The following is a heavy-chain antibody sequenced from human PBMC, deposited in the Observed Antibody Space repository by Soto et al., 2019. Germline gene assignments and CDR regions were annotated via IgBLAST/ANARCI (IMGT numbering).Heavy chain of an antibody. V-gene: IGHV1-24*01. CDR3: ATTSSYYDFWSGYSGGMDV. J-gene: IGHJ6*02. CDR2: FDPEDGET. D-gene: IGHD3-3*01. Sequence: ASVKVSCKVSGYTLTELSMHWVRQAPGKGLERMGGFDPEDGETIYAQKFQGRVTMTEDTSTDTAYMELSSLRSEDTAVYYCATTSSYYDFWSGYSGGMDVWGQGTTVTVSS. CDR1: GYTLTELS.